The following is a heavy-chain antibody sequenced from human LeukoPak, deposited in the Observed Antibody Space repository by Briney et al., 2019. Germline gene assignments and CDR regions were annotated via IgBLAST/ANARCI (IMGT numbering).Heavy chain of an antibody. Sequence: GGSLRLSCVASGLTFNNYALTWIRQAPGKGLEWVSSISGRGGNTYYADSVKGRFTISRDDSKNTLFLQMNSLRDEDTAVYYCATGYSDSLRSPLDSWGQGTLVTVSS. CDR2: ISGRGGNT. J-gene: IGHJ5*01. V-gene: IGHV3-23*01. D-gene: IGHD3-22*01. CDR3: ATGYSDSLRSPLDS. CDR1: GLTFNNYA.